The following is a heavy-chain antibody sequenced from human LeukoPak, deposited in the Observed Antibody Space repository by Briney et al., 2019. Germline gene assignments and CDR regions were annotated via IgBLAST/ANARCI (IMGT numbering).Heavy chain of an antibody. CDR3: ARDLYRGSWGFDY. Sequence: GGSLRLSCAASGFTFSSYAMSWVRQAPGKGLEWVSAISGSGGSTYYVESVKGRFTISRDKSKNTLYLQMSSLRAEDTAVYYCARDLYRGSWGFDYWGQGTLVTVSS. J-gene: IGHJ4*02. D-gene: IGHD3-10*01. V-gene: IGHV3-23*01. CDR1: GFTFSSYA. CDR2: ISGSGGST.